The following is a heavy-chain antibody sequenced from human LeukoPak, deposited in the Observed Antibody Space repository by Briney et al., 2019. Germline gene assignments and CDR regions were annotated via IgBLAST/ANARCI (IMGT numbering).Heavy chain of an antibody. Sequence: PGGSLRLSCAASGFTFSSYGMHWVRQAPGKGLEWVAVIWYDGSNKYYADSVKGRFTISRDNSKNTLYLQMNSLRAEDTAVYYCASRMVGSSGWTAINDYWGQGTLVTVSS. CDR1: GFTFSSYG. V-gene: IGHV3-33*01. D-gene: IGHD6-19*01. CDR2: IWYDGSNK. CDR3: ASRMVGSSGWTAINDY. J-gene: IGHJ4*02.